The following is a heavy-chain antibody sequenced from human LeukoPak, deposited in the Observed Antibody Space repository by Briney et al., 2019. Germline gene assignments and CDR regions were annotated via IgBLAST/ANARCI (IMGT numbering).Heavy chain of an antibody. D-gene: IGHD5-12*01. Sequence: SGGSLRLSCAASGFTFSSYEMHWVRQAPGKGLEWVANIKQDGSEKYYVDSVKGRFTISRDNSKNTLYLQMKSLRAEDTAVYYCAKGGGYEAQYYYYYLDVWGKGTTVTISS. CDR1: GFTFSSYE. CDR3: AKGGGYEAQYYYYYLDV. V-gene: IGHV3-7*01. CDR2: IKQDGSEK. J-gene: IGHJ6*03.